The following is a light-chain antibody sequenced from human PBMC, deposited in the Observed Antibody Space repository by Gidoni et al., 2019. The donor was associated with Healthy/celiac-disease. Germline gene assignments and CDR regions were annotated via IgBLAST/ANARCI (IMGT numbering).Light chain of an antibody. CDR3: QQNNNWPR. J-gene: IGKJ5*01. CDR1: QSVSSN. CDR2: GAS. Sequence: EIVMTQSPATLSVSPGERATLSCRASQSVSSNLAWYQQKPGQAPRLLIYGASTRATGIPARFSGSGSGTEFTLTISSLQSEDFAVYYCQQNNNWPRFGQXTRLEIK. V-gene: IGKV3-15*01.